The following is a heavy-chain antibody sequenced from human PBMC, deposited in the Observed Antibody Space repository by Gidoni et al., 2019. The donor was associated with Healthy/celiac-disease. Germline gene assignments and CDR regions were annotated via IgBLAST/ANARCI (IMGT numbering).Heavy chain of an antibody. Sequence: EVQLVESGGGLVQPGRSLRLSCSASGFPFADYAMHGVRQAPGKGREWVSGISWNSGSIGYADAVKGRFTISRDNAKNSLYLQMNSLRAEDTALYYCAKDIVRISSGWDGYFDYWGQGTLVTVSS. J-gene: IGHJ4*02. CDR1: GFPFADYA. V-gene: IGHV3-9*01. CDR3: AKDIVRISSGWDGYFDY. D-gene: IGHD6-19*01. CDR2: ISWNSGSI.